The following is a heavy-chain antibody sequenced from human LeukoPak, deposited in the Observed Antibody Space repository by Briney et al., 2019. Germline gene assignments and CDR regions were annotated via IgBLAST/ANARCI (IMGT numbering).Heavy chain of an antibody. Sequence: PGGSLRLSCAATGFTFSRSEMNWVRQAPGKGLEWVSYISSSGSSMFYADSVKGRFTISRDNAKNSLYLQMISLRAEDTAVYYCARENQQLDAFDIWGQGTMVTVSS. J-gene: IGHJ3*02. D-gene: IGHD6-13*01. CDR2: ISSSGSSM. CDR1: GFTFSRSE. V-gene: IGHV3-48*03. CDR3: ARENQQLDAFDI.